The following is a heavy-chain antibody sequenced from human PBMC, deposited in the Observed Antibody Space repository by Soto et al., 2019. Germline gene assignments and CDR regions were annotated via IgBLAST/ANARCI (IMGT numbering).Heavy chain of an antibody. D-gene: IGHD3-3*01. CDR1: GFTFRNAW. J-gene: IGHJ4*02. CDR2: ISYDGSNK. V-gene: IGHV3-30*18. CDR3: AKETYYDFWSGYYNPYYFDY. Sequence: PGGSLRLSCAGSGFTFRNAWMTWVRQAPGKGLEWVAVISYDGSNKYYADSVKGRFTISRDNSKNTLYLQMNSLRAEDTAVYYCAKETYYDFWSGYYNPYYFDYWGQGTLVTVSS.